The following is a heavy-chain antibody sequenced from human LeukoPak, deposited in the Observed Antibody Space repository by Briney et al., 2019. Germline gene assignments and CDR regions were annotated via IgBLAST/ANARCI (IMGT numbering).Heavy chain of an antibody. CDR1: GFTFSNHG. J-gene: IGHJ3*02. D-gene: IGHD6-6*01. Sequence: GGSLRLSCVDSGFTFSNHGMNWVRQAPGMGLEWVSGVGPSGISTYYADSVKGRFTISRDNAKNTLYLQMNSLRAEDTAVYYCARRSAARDAFDIWGQGTMVTVSS. CDR3: ARRSAARDAFDI. V-gene: IGHV3-23*01. CDR2: VGPSGIST.